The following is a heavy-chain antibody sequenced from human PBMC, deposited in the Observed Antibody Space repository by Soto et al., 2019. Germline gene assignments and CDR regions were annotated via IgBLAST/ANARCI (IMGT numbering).Heavy chain of an antibody. CDR3: VRHAQWIIRAY. V-gene: IGHV4-31*03. D-gene: IGHD5-12*01. CDR2: IYYSGSS. Sequence: SETLSLTCTVSGGSISSGGYYWSWIRQHPGKGLEWIGYIYYSGSSYYNPSLKSRVSISIDRSQNQLSLKLSSVTAADTAVYYCVRHAQWIIRAYWGQGSLVTVSS. J-gene: IGHJ4*02. CDR1: GGSISSGGYY.